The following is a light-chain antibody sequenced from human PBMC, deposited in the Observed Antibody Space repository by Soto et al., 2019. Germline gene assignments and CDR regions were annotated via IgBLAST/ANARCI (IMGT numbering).Light chain of an antibody. CDR1: QSVDTM. CDR3: QVRTDWPPFKYT. Sequence: EIVLTQSPASLSLSAGERVTLSCRASQSVDTMVAWYQQQVGRTPRLLIYETSNRATGVPGRFSGSGSGTDFTLTISRLEPEDFAVYFCQVRTDWPPFKYTFGKRTKLE. V-gene: IGKV3-11*01. CDR2: ETS. J-gene: IGKJ2*01.